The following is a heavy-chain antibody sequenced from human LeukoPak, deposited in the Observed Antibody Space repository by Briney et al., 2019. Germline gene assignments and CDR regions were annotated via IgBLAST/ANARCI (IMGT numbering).Heavy chain of an antibody. CDR1: RFTSSSDA. CDR3: AKSGSESYHA. D-gene: IGHD1-26*01. Sequence: GGSLRLSSAASRFTSSSDAMSWVRRAPGTGLGCVSAIRGSGGSTYYAPSLKGRFTISRDNSKNTLYLQMNSLSAEDTAVYYCAKSGSESYHAWGQGALVTVSS. CDR2: IRGSGGST. J-gene: IGHJ5*02. V-gene: IGHV3-23*01.